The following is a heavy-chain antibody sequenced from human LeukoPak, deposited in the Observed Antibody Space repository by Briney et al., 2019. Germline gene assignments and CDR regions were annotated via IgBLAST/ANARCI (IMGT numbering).Heavy chain of an antibody. Sequence: PSETLSLTCTVSGGSISSYYWSWIRQPPGKGLEWIGNIYDSGSPNYNPSLMSRVTISLDTSKNQFSLKVNSVTAADTAVYYCARDFFAKSASFVAFDIWGPGTTVTVSS. CDR2: IYDSGSP. CDR3: ARDFFAKSASFVAFDI. CDR1: GGSISSYY. J-gene: IGHJ3*02. D-gene: IGHD2/OR15-2a*01. V-gene: IGHV4-59*01.